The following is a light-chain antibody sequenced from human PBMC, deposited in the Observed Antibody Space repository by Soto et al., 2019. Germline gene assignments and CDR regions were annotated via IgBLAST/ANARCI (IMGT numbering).Light chain of an antibody. CDR1: SSDVGGYNY. V-gene: IGLV2-14*01. J-gene: IGLJ3*02. CDR2: EVR. Sequence: QSALTQPASVSGSPGQSITISCTGTSSDVGGYNYVSWYQQHPGKAPKVMIYEVRNRPSGVSNRFSGSKSGNTASLTISGLQAEDEADYYCTSYASSSTWVFGGGTKLTVL. CDR3: TSYASSSTWV.